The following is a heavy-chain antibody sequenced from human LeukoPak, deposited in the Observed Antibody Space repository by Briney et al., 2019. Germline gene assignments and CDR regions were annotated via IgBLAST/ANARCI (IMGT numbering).Heavy chain of an antibody. J-gene: IGHJ5*02. D-gene: IGHD6-13*01. CDR2: IYYSGST. V-gene: IGHV4-31*03. CDR3: ARFEYSSSWYGNLFDP. Sequence: SETLSLTCTVSGGSISSGGYYWSWIRQHPGKGLEWIGYIYYSGSTYYNPSLKSRVTISVDTSKNQFSLKLSSVTVADTAVYYCARFEYSSSWYGNLFDPWGQGTLVTVSS. CDR1: GGSISSGGYY.